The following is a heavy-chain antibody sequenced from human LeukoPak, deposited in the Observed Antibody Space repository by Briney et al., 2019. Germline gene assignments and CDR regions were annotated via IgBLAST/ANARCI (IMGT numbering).Heavy chain of an antibody. J-gene: IGHJ4*02. D-gene: IGHD4-11*01. CDR2: ISHSGST. Sequence: PSETLSLTCTVYGGSFSDYHWSWIRQPPGKGLEWIGEISHSGSTNYNPSLMGRVTISVDTSKKQFSLKLSSVSAADTAVYYCARARGPTVLYYFDYWGQGALVTVSS. V-gene: IGHV4-34*01. CDR3: ARARGPTVLYYFDY. CDR1: GGSFSDYH.